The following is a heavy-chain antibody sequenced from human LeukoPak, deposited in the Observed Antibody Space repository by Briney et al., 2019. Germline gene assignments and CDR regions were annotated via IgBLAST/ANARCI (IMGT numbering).Heavy chain of an antibody. D-gene: IGHD4-17*01. V-gene: IGHV4-34*01. Sequence: PSETLSLTCAVYGGSFSGYYWSWIRQPPGKGLEWIGEINHSGSTNYNPSLKSRVTISVATSKKQFSLKLTSVTAADTAVYYCARSYGDYGEYYFDFWGQGTLVTVSS. CDR2: INHSGST. CDR3: ARSYGDYGEYYFDF. CDR1: GGSFSGYY. J-gene: IGHJ4*02.